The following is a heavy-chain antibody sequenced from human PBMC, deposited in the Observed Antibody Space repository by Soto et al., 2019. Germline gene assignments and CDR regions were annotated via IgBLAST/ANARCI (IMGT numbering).Heavy chain of an antibody. Sequence: SGPTLVNPTETLTLTCTFSGFSITSPGMSVSWIRQPPGRALEWLALIERDDDDKYYSTSLKTRLTISKDTRKNQVVLTMANIDPADTATYYCARSIRGPRKFNGMDVWGKGTTVPVSS. D-gene: IGHD1-20*01. J-gene: IGHJ6*04. CDR1: GFSITSPGMS. CDR3: ARSIRGPRKFNGMDV. V-gene: IGHV2-70*13. CDR2: IERDDDDK.